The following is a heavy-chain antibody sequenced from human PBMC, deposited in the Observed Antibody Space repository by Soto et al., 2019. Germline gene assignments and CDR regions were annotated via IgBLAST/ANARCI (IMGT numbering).Heavy chain of an antibody. D-gene: IGHD2-8*01. CDR3: AREIMVYAGMSWFDP. CDR1: GYTFTSYG. Sequence: ASVKVSCKASGYTFTSYGISWVRQAPGQGLEWMGWISAYNGNTNYAQKLQGRVTMTTDTSTSTAYMELRSLRSDDTAVYYCAREIMVYAGMSWFDPWGQGTLVTVYS. J-gene: IGHJ5*02. CDR2: ISAYNGNT. V-gene: IGHV1-18*01.